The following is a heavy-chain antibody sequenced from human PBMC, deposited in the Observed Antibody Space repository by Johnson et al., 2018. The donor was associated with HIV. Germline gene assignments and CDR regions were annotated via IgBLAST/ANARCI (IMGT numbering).Heavy chain of an antibody. J-gene: IGHJ3*02. V-gene: IGHV3-30*04. CDR1: GFTFSSYA. CDR2: ISYDGSNK. CDR3: ARDIGRWLQLGAFDI. D-gene: IGHD5-24*01. Sequence: VQVVESGGGVVQPGRSLRLSCAASGFTFSSYAMHWVRQAPGKGLAWVAVISYDGSNKYYADSVKGRFTISRDNSKNTLYLQMNSLRAEDAALYYCARDIGRWLQLGAFDIWGKGTMVTVSS.